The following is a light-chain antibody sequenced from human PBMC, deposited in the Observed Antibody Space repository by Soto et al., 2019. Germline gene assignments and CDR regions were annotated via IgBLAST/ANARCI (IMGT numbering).Light chain of an antibody. Sequence: AIRMTQSPSSFSASTGDGVTITFRASQGISSYLAWYQQKPGKAPKLLIYAASTLQSGVTSRFSGSGSGTDFTLTFCCLQSEDFATYYCQQRYSTPRTFRQGTKV. CDR3: QQRYSTPRT. J-gene: IGKJ1*01. V-gene: IGKV1-8*01. CDR1: QGISSY. CDR2: AAS.